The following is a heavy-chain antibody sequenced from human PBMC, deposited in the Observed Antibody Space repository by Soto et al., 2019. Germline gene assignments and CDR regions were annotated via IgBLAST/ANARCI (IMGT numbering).Heavy chain of an antibody. D-gene: IGHD6-19*01. J-gene: IGHJ2*01. CDR2: IYYSGST. Sequence: QVQLQESGPGLVKPSQTLSLTCTVSGASISSGGYYWNGIRQHPGKGLEWIGYIYYSGSTYYNPSLKSRVTISVDTSKNEFSLKLSSVTAADTAVYYCARDGRGRGIAVAGRFWYFDLWGRGTLVTVSS. CDR3: ARDGRGRGIAVAGRFWYFDL. CDR1: GASISSGGYY. V-gene: IGHV4-31*03.